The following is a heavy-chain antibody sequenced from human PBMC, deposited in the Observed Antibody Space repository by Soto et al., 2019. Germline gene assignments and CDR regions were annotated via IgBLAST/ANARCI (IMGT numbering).Heavy chain of an antibody. V-gene: IGHV3-43D*04. D-gene: IGHD2-15*01. CDR2: ISWDGGST. Sequence: PGGSLRLSCAASGFTFDDYAMHWVRQAPGKGLEWVSLISWDGGSTYYADSVKGRFTISRDNSKNSLYLQMNSLGAEDTALYYCAKDTAPVAAAYYYYYGMDVWGQGTTVTVSS. CDR1: GFTFDDYA. CDR3: AKDTAPVAAAYYYYYGMDV. J-gene: IGHJ6*02.